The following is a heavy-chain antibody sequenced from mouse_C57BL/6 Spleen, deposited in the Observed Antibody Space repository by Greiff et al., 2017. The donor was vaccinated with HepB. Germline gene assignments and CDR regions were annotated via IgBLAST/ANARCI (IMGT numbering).Heavy chain of an antibody. D-gene: IGHD2-4*01. V-gene: IGHV1-4*01. Sequence: VQLQQSGAELARPGASVKMSCKASGYTFTSYTMHWVKQRPGQGLEWIGYINPSSGYTKYNQKFKDKATLTADKSSRTAYMQLSSLTSEDSAVYYCERGYDYDNFDYWGQGTTLTVSS. CDR2: INPSSGYT. J-gene: IGHJ2*01. CDR3: ERGYDYDNFDY. CDR1: GYTFTSYT.